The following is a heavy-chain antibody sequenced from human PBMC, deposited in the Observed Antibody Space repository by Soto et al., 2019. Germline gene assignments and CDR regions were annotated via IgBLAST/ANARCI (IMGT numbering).Heavy chain of an antibody. D-gene: IGHD6-19*01. CDR3: ARVMTYSSGWYAYYYYYGMDV. J-gene: IGHJ6*02. CDR2: LYNTGST. CDR1: GASISRYY. V-gene: IGHV4-59*01. Sequence: SETLSLTCTVSGASISRYYWSWIRQSPGKGLEWIGYLYNTGSTIYNPSLKSRVTISVDTSKNQFSLKLSSVTAADTAVYYCARVMTYSSGWYAYYYYYGMDVWGQGTTVTVSS.